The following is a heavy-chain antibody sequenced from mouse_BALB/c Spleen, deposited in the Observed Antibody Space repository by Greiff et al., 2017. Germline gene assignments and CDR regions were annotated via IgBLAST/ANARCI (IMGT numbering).Heavy chain of an antibody. CDR1: GFTFSNYW. CDR2: IRLKSNNYAT. J-gene: IGHJ1*01. D-gene: IGHD2-10*02. CDR3: TRRYGNYVPYFDV. V-gene: IGHV6-6*02. Sequence: EVMLVESGGGLVQPGGSMKLSCVASGFTFSNYWMNWVRQSPEKGLEWVAEIRLKSNNYATHYAESVKGRFTISRDDSKSSVYLQMNNLRAEDTGIYYCTRRYGNYVPYFDVWGAGTTVTVSS.